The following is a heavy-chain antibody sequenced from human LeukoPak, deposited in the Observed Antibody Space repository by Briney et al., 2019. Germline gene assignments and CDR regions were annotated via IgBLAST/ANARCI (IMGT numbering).Heavy chain of an antibody. V-gene: IGHV3-11*04. D-gene: IGHD5-24*01. CDR2: ISSSGSTI. J-gene: IGHJ6*03. Sequence: GGSLRLSCAASGFTFSDYYMSWIRQAPGKGLEWVSYISSSGSTIYYADSVKGRFTISRDNVKNSLYLQMNSLRAEDTAVYYCAGRRDGYNYDYYMDVWGKGTTVTVSS. CDR3: AGRRDGYNYDYYMDV. CDR1: GFTFSDYY.